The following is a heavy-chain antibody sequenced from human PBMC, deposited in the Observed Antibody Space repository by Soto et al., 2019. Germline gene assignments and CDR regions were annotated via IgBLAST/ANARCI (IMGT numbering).Heavy chain of an antibody. CDR3: ARDELPVVLVITTQPGY. J-gene: IGHJ4*02. CDR1: GYTFTSYA. D-gene: IGHD3-22*01. CDR2: INAGNGNT. V-gene: IGHV1-3*01. Sequence: GASVKVSCKASGYTFTSYAMHWVRQAPGQRLERMGWINAGNGNTKYSQKFQGRVTITRDTSASTAYMELSSLRSEDTAVYYCARDELPVVLVITTQPGYWGQGTLVTVSS.